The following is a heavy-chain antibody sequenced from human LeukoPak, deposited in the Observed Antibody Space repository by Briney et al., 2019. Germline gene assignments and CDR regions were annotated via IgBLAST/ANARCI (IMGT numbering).Heavy chain of an antibody. D-gene: IGHD2-15*01. CDR2: ISSSSSYI. J-gene: IGHJ4*02. CDR3: ARESCSGGTCRGFFDY. CDR1: GFTFSSYS. V-gene: IGHV3-21*04. Sequence: SGGSLRLSCAASGFTFSSYSMNWVRQAPGKGLEWVSSISSSSSYIYYADSVKGRFTISRDNAENSLYLQMNSLRAEDMALYYCARESCSGGTCRGFFDYWGQGTLVTVSS.